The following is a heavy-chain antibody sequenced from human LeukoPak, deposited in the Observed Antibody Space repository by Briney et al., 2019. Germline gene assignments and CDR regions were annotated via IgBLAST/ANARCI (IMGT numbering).Heavy chain of an antibody. CDR2: IYSGGNT. Sequence: GGSLRLSCAASGFTVSSNYMSWVRQAPGKGLEWVSVIYSGGNTYYADSVKGRFTISRDNSKNTLYLQMNSLRAEDTAVYYCAKESVSRSFDIRGQGTMVTVSS. CDR1: GFTVSSNY. V-gene: IGHV3-53*05. CDR3: AKESVSRSFDI. J-gene: IGHJ3*02.